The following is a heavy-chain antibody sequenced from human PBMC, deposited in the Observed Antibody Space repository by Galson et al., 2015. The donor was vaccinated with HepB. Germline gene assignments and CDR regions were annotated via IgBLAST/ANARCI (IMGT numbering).Heavy chain of an antibody. CDR2: INIDGSST. J-gene: IGHJ4*02. Sequence: SLRLSCAASGFTFSRYLMHWVRQAPGEGLVWVSRINIDGSSTTYAGSVKGRFTISRDNAKNTLFLQMNSLRAEDTAIYYCARERFSGSPLPDYWGQGTLVTVSS. D-gene: IGHD1-26*01. CDR3: ARERFSGSPLPDY. CDR1: GFTFSRYL. V-gene: IGHV3-74*01.